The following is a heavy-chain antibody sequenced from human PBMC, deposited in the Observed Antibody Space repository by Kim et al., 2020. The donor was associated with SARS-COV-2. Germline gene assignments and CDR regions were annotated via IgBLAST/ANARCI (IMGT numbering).Heavy chain of an antibody. Sequence: SETLSLTCTVSGGCVSDSNYYWGWIRQSPGKGLEWIGTVYYSGTTYSNPSLKRRVTLSVDTSKNQFFLRLSSATAADTAVYYCARSYSGPFDIWGQGTMVTVSS. V-gene: IGHV4-39*01. CDR3: ARSYSGPFDI. CDR2: VYYSGTT. CDR1: GGCVSDSNYY. D-gene: IGHD3-10*01. J-gene: IGHJ3*02.